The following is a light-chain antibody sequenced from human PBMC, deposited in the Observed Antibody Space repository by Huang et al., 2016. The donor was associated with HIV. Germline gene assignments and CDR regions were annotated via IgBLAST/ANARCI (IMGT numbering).Light chain of an antibody. Sequence: DIQMTQSPSSLSASVGDRVTITCQASQDIRDYLNWYQQKPGKAPKLLIYDASNLQTGVPSRFRGSGSGTYFIFTISSLQPEDIATYYCQQYDTYPITFGPGTKVDFK. CDR2: DAS. V-gene: IGKV1-33*01. CDR3: QQYDTYPIT. CDR1: QDIRDY. J-gene: IGKJ3*01.